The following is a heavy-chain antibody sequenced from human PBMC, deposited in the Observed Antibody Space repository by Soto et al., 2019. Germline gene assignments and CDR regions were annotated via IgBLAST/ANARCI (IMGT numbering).Heavy chain of an antibody. D-gene: IGHD3-16*01. V-gene: IGHV2-5*02. J-gene: IGHJ5*02. CDR1: GFSLTTRGVG. Sequence: QITLKESGPPLVKPTQTLTLTCTFSGFSLTTRGVGVGWIRQPPGKALECLALIYWDDDKRYSPSLQSRLSITKDTSKNQVHLTMTNVDPVDTATYYCAHIPNYYQYDWFDPWGQGTLFSVSS. CDR3: AHIPNYYQYDWFDP. CDR2: IYWDDDK.